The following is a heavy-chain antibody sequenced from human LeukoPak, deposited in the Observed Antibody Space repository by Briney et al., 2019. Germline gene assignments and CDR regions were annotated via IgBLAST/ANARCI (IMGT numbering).Heavy chain of an antibody. CDR3: ARDYYGSGGSSGFDP. V-gene: IGHV1-8*03. Sequence: ASVKVSCKASGYTFTSYEINWVRQATGQGLEWMGWMNPNSGNTGYAQKFQGRVTITRNTSISTAYMELSSLRSEDTAVYYCARDYYGSGGSSGFDPWGQGTLVTVSS. CDR2: MNPNSGNT. D-gene: IGHD3-10*01. CDR1: GYTFTSYE. J-gene: IGHJ5*02.